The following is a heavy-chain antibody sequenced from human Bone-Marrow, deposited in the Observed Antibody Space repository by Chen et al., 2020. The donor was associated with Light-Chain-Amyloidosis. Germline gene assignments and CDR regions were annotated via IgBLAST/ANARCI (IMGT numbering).Heavy chain of an antibody. V-gene: IGHV5-51*01. J-gene: IGHJ4*02. CDR3: ERRRDGYNFDY. D-gene: IGHD5-12*01. CDR1: GYTFPNYW. CDR2: IYPDDSDA. Sequence: EVQLEQSGPEVKKPGESLKISCKGSGYTFPNYWIGWVRQMPGKGLEWMGVIYPDDSDARYSPSFEGQVTISADKSINTAYLQWRSLKASDTAMYYCERRRDGYNFDYWGQGTLVTVSS.